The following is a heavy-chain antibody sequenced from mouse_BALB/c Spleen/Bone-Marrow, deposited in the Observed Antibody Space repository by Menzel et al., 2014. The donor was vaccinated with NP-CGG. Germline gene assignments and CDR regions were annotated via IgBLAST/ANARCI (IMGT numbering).Heavy chain of an antibody. CDR3: ARENYGSSPAY. CDR2: IDPYNGGT. CDR1: GYAFTSYN. J-gene: IGHJ3*01. V-gene: IGHV1S135*01. D-gene: IGHD1-1*01. Sequence: EVKLVESGPELVKPGASVKVSCKASGYAFTSYNMYWVKQSHGKSLEWIGYIDPYNGGTSYNQKFKGKATLTADKSSSTAYMHLNSLTSEDSAVYYCARENYGSSPAYWGQGTLVTVSA.